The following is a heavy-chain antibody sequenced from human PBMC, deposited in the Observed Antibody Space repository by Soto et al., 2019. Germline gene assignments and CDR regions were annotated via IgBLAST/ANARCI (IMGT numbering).Heavy chain of an antibody. D-gene: IGHD6-6*01. CDR3: ARQEGSSSDFYYYGMDV. Sequence: GETRKISCKVSVYSFTSYWITWVRQMPGKGLEWMGKIDPSDSYSTYSPSLQGHVTISADKSISTAYLQWSSLKASDTAMYYCARQEGSSSDFYYYGMDVWGQGTTVTVSS. J-gene: IGHJ6*02. CDR2: IDPSDSYS. CDR1: VYSFTSYW. V-gene: IGHV5-10-1*01.